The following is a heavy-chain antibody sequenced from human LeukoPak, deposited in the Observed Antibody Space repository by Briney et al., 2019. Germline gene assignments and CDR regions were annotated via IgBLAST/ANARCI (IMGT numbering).Heavy chain of an antibody. Sequence: GGSLRLSCIASGFTFSNYAMTWVRQAPGKGLEWVSSISGTGGRTYSADSVKGRFTISRDNSKNTLYLQMKNLRVEHTAVYYCAKGLHGGVGYGVDVWGQGTTVSVSS. CDR3: AKGLHGGVGYGVDV. J-gene: IGHJ6*02. V-gene: IGHV3-23*01. D-gene: IGHD3-16*01. CDR1: GFTFSNYA. CDR2: ISGTGGRT.